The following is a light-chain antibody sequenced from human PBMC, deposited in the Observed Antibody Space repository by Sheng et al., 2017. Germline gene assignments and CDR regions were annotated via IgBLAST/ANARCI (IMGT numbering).Light chain of an antibody. Sequence: DIQMTQSPSSLSASVGDRVTITCRASQYISGYLNWYQQKPGKAPKVLIYAASSLQSGVPSRFSGSGSGTDYTLTISSLQSADFATYYCHQYYSSLITFGQGTRLEIK. J-gene: IGKJ5*01. V-gene: IGKV1-39*01. CDR1: QYISGY. CDR2: AAS. CDR3: HQYYSSLIT.